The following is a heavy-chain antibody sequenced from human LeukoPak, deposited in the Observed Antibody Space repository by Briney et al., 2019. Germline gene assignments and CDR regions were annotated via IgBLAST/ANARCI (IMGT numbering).Heavy chain of an antibody. D-gene: IGHD2-2*01. J-gene: IGHJ4*02. CDR3: ARDQYCSSTSCYGLDC. CDR1: GYTFTGYY. V-gene: IGHV1-2*02. CDR2: INPNSGGT. Sequence: ASVKVSCKASGYTFTGYYMHWVRQAPGQGLEWMGWINPNSGGTNYAQKFQGRVTMTRDTSISTAYMELSRLRSDDTAVYYCARDQYCSSTSCYGLDCWGQGTLVTVSS.